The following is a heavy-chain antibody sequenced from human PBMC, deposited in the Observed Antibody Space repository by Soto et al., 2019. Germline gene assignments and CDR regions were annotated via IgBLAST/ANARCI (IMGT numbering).Heavy chain of an antibody. CDR2: IIPIFGTA. CDR3: ARAGLITRGARDMAHFDY. V-gene: IGHV1-69*01. Sequence: QVQLVQSGAEVKKPGSSVKVSCKASGGTFSSYAISWVRQAPGQGLEWMGGIIPIFGTANYAQKFQGRVTITADESTSTSYMELSSLRSEDTAVYYCARAGLITRGARDMAHFDYWGQGTLVTVSS. J-gene: IGHJ4*02. CDR1: GGTFSSYA. D-gene: IGHD3-10*01.